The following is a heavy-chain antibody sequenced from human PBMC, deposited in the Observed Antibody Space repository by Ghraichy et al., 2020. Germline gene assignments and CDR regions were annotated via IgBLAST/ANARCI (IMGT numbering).Heavy chain of an antibody. CDR3: ASFDLDAGYGDY. J-gene: IGHJ4*02. Sequence: ASVKVSCKASGYTFTSYYMHWVRQAPGQGLEWMGIFNPSGGSTSYAQKFQGRVTMTRDTSTSTVYMELSSLRSEDTAVYYCASFDLDAGYGDYWGQGTLVTVSS. D-gene: IGHD3-9*01. CDR1: GYTFTSYY. V-gene: IGHV1-46*01. CDR2: FNPSGGST.